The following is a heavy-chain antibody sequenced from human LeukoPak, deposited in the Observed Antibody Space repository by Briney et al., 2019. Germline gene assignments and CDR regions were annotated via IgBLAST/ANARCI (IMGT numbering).Heavy chain of an antibody. V-gene: IGHV1-69*01. J-gene: IGHJ4*02. CDR2: ITPIFGTA. CDR3: ARGRPAGTDY. Sequence: ASVKVSCKASGGTFSSYAISWVRQAPGQGLEWMGGITPIFGTANYAQKFQGRVTITADESTSTAYMELSSLRSEDTAVYYCARGRPAGTDYWGQGTLVTVSS. D-gene: IGHD6-19*01. CDR1: GGTFSSYA.